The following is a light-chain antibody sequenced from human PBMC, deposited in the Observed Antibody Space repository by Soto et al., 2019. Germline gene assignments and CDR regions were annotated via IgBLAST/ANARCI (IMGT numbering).Light chain of an antibody. CDR3: AAWDDSTWV. CDR2: RNN. Sequence: QLVLTQPPSASGTPWQRVTISCSGSSSNIGSNYVYWYQQLPGTAPKLLIYRNNQRPSGVPDRFSGSKSGTSASLAISGLRSEDEADYYCAAWDDSTWVFGGGTKLTVL. J-gene: IGLJ3*02. V-gene: IGLV1-47*01. CDR1: SSNIGSNY.